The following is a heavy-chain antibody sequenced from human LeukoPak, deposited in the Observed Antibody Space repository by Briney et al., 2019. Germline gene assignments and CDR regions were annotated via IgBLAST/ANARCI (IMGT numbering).Heavy chain of an antibody. V-gene: IGHV1-69*13. CDR2: IIPIFGTA. CDR3: ARVTMVRDQSGYYYYYMDV. CDR1: GYTFTGYY. D-gene: IGHD3-10*01. J-gene: IGHJ6*03. Sequence: GASVKVSCKASGYTFTGYYMHWVRQAPGQGLEWMGGIIPIFGTANYAQKFQGRVTITADESTSTAYMELSSLRSEDTAVYYCARVTMVRDQSGYYYYYMDVWGKGTTVTISS.